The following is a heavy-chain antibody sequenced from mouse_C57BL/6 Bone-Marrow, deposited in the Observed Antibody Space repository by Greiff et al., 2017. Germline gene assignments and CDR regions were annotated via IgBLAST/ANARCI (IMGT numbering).Heavy chain of an antibody. J-gene: IGHJ3*01. Sequence: QVQLQQSGPELVKPGASVKISCKASGYAFSSSWMNWVKQRPGKGLEWIGRIYPGDGDTNYNGKFKGKATLTADKSSITAYMQLSSLTSEDSAVYFCARGGYDAWFAYWGQGTLVTVSA. D-gene: IGHD2-2*01. CDR2: IYPGDGDT. CDR3: ARGGYDAWFAY. CDR1: GYAFSSSW. V-gene: IGHV1-82*01.